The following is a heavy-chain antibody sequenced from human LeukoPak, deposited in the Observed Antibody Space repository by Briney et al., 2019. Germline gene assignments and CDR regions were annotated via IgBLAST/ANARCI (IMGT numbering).Heavy chain of an antibody. CDR2: ISYSGST. Sequence: SETLSLTCSVSGGSISSYYWNWIRQSPGKGLEWIGYISYSGSTNYNPSLKSRVTISVDTSKNQFSLKLSSVTAADTAVYYCARDGGDSGYDWDWGQGTLVTVSS. CDR1: GGSISSYY. CDR3: ARDGGDSGYDWD. D-gene: IGHD5-12*01. V-gene: IGHV4-59*01. J-gene: IGHJ4*02.